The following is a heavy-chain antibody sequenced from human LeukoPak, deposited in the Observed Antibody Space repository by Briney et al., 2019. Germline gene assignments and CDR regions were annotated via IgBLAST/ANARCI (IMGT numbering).Heavy chain of an antibody. CDR2: IHSDGSST. CDR3: ARSGWPYYFDY. J-gene: IGHJ4*02. CDR1: GFTFSDYY. V-gene: IGHV3-74*01. Sequence: PGGSLRLSCAASGFTFSDYYMSWIRQAPGKGLVWVSRIHSDGSSTSYADSVRGRFTISRDDAKSTLYLQMNSLRAEDTAVYYCARSGWPYYFDYWGQGTLVTVSS. D-gene: IGHD3-22*01.